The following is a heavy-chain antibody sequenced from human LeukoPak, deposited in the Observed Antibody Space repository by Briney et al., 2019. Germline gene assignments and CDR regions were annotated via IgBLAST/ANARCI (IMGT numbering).Heavy chain of an antibody. CDR2: ISDSGSTT. D-gene: IGHD3-22*01. CDR1: GFVFSNYA. Sequence: GGSLRLSCAASGFVFSNYAMTWVRQAPGKGLEWVSGISDSGSTTYYADSVKGRFTISRDNSKNTLYLQMNSLRAEDTAVYYCAKDHWYYYDSSGYSKLYYFDYWGQGTLVTVSS. CDR3: AKDHWYYYDSSGYSKLYYFDY. J-gene: IGHJ4*02. V-gene: IGHV3-23*01.